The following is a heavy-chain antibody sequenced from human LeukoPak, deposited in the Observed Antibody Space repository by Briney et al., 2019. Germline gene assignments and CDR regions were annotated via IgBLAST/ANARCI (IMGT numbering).Heavy chain of an antibody. V-gene: IGHV3-30*18. CDR2: ISYDGSNK. CDR3: AKAGIAAAGFDP. D-gene: IGHD6-13*01. Sequence: GGSLRLSCAASGFTFSSYGMHWVRQAPGKGLEWVAVISYDGSNKYYADSVKGRFTISRDNSKNTLYLQMNSLRAEDMAVYYCAKAGIAAAGFDPWGQGTLVTVSS. J-gene: IGHJ5*02. CDR1: GFTFSSYG.